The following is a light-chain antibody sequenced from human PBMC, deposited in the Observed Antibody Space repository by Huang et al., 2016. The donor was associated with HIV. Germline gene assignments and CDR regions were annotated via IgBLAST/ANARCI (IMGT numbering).Light chain of an antibody. V-gene: IGKV3-11*01. J-gene: IGKJ4*01. CDR2: DAS. CDR1: QSVSNY. Sequence: EIVLTQSPATLSKSPGERATLSCRASQSVSNYLAWFQQKPGQAPRLLIYDASNRATDIPARFSGSGSGTAFTLTISSLEPEDFAVYYCQQHRIWPLTFGGGTTVDIK. CDR3: QQHRIWPLT.